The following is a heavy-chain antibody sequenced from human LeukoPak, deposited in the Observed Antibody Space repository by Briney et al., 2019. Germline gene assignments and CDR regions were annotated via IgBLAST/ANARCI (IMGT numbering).Heavy chain of an antibody. CDR2: VSGSSSHT. J-gene: IGHJ3*02. CDR3: ARDFDCTSTVCNDVFDI. Sequence: ASVKVSCKASGYTFTTFGISWVRQAPGQGLEWMGGVSGSSSHTNYARQLQGRVIMTTDTSTTTAYMELRSLRSDDTAVYYCARDFDCTSTVCNDVFDIWGQGTMVTVSS. V-gene: IGHV1-18*01. CDR1: GYTFTTFG. D-gene: IGHD2/OR15-2a*01.